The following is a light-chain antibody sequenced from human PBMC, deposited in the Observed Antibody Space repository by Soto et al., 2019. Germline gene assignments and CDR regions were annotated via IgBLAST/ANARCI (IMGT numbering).Light chain of an antibody. CDR2: LERSGSY. CDR3: ETWDSDTQV. Sequence: QPVLTQSSSASASLGSSVKLTCTLSSGHSSFIIAWHQQQPGKAPRYLMKLERSGSYNKGSGVPDRFSGSSSGADRYLTISSLQSEDEADYCCETWDSDTQVFGGGTKVTVL. V-gene: IGLV4-60*03. J-gene: IGLJ3*02. CDR1: SGHSSFI.